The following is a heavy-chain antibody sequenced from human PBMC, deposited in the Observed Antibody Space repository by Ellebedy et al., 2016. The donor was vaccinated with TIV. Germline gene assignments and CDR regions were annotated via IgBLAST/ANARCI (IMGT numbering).Heavy chain of an antibody. CDR1: GYTFTGYY. Sequence: AASVKVSCKASGYTFTGYYMHWVRQAPGQGLEWMGWINPNSGGTNYAQKFQGRVTMTRDTPISTAYMELSRLRSDDTAVYYCARDKITMVRGVMGYWGQGTLVTVSS. CDR2: INPNSGGT. J-gene: IGHJ4*02. D-gene: IGHD3-10*01. V-gene: IGHV1-2*02. CDR3: ARDKITMVRGVMGY.